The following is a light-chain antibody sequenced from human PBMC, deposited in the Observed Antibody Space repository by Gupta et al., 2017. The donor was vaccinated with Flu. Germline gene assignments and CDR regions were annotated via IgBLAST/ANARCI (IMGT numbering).Light chain of an antibody. CDR3: QQYDNWSS. V-gene: IGKV3-15*01. J-gene: IGKJ4*01. CDR1: QSVSSN. CDR2: DAS. Sequence: SPATLSVSPVERATLSCRASQSVSSNLAWYQQKPGQAPRLLIYDASTRATGIPARFTGSGSGTEFTLTISSLQSEDFALYYCQQYDNWSSFGGGTTV.